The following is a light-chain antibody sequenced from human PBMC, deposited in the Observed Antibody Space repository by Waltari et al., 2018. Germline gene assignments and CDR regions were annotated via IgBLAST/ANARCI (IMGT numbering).Light chain of an antibody. Sequence: DIQMTQSPSTLSASVGDRVAITCRASQTISSWLAWYQQKPGKALKLLIYKASSLASGVPSRFSGSGSGTEFTLTISSLQPDDFATYYCQQYNTYSRTFGQGTKVEIK. CDR2: KAS. CDR1: QTISSW. J-gene: IGKJ1*01. V-gene: IGKV1-5*03. CDR3: QQYNTYSRT.